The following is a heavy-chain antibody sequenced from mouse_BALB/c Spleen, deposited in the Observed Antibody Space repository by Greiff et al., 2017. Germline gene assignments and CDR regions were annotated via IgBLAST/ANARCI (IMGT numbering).Heavy chain of an antibody. CDR2: ISDGGSYT. V-gene: IGHV5-4*02. CDR1: GFTFSDYY. CDR3: ARDRGSSPYAMDY. Sequence: MESGGGLVKPGGSLKLSCAASGFTFSDYYMYWVRQTPEKRLEWVATISDGGSYTYYPDSVKGRFTISRDNAKNNLYLQMSSLKSEDTAMYYCARDRGSSPYAMDYWGQGTSVTVSS. D-gene: IGHD1-1*01. J-gene: IGHJ4*01.